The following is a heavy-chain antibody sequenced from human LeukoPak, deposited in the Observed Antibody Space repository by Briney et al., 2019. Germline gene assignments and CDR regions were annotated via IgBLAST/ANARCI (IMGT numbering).Heavy chain of an antibody. D-gene: IGHD2-21*02. CDR1: GFTFSTHG. CDR2: IWFDGSNQ. CDR3: ARSGGCGADCYALDV. V-gene: IGHV3-33*01. J-gene: IGHJ6*02. Sequence: GGSLRLSCAASGFTFSTHGMHWVRQAPGKGLEWVAVIWFDGSNQYYADSVKGRFTISRDNSKNTMYLQMNSLRAEDTALYYCARSGGCGADCYALDVWGQGTTVTVSS.